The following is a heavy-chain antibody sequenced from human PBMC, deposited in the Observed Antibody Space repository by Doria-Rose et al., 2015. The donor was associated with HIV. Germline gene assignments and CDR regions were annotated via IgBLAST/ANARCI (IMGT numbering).Heavy chain of an antibody. J-gene: IGHJ4*02. D-gene: IGHD6-13*01. CDR1: VVSLSSPGMG. V-gene: IGHV2-26*01. CDR2: SFSDDER. Sequence: QITLKESGPVLVKPTETLTLTCTVSVVSLSSPGMGVSWTRQPPGKALEWLANSFSDDERSYKTSLKSRLTISRGTSKSQVVLTMTDMDPVDTATYYCARIKSSRWYHKYYFDFWGQGTLVIVSA. CDR3: ARIKSSRWYHKYYFDF.